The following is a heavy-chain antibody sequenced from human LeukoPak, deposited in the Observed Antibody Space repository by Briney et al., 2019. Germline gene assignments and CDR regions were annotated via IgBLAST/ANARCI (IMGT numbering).Heavy chain of an antibody. Sequence: QPGGSLRLSCAASGFSFGSSDIHWVRQAPDKGLEWVAFISYDGSDKYYADSVEGRFTVSRDNSKHTLYLQMNSLRAEDTAVYYCAKDRGWCFEYWGQGTVVTVSS. D-gene: IGHD6-19*01. V-gene: IGHV3-30*18. J-gene: IGHJ4*02. CDR1: GFSFGSSD. CDR3: AKDRGWCFEY. CDR2: ISYDGSDK.